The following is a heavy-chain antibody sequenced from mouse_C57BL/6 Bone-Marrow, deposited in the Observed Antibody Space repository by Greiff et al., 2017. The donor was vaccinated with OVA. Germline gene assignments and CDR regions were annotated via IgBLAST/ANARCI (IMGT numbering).Heavy chain of an antibody. CDR3: TTFDYGDWYFDV. V-gene: IGHV1-15*01. D-gene: IGHD2-4*01. Sequence: QVQLQQSGAELVRPGASVTLSCKASGYTFTDYEMHWVKQTPVHGLEWIGAIDPETGGTAYNQKFKGKAILTADKSSSTVYMVLRSLTSEDSAVYYGTTFDYGDWYFDVWGTGTTVTVSS. CDR1: GYTFTDYE. J-gene: IGHJ1*03. CDR2: IDPETGGT.